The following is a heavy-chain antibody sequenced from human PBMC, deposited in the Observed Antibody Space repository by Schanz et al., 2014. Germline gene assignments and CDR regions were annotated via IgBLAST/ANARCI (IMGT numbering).Heavy chain of an antibody. CDR1: GFSFTTYA. V-gene: IGHV3-23*04. CDR3: AREGPAYYFDD. CDR2: ISGSGGST. J-gene: IGHJ4*02. Sequence: EVQLVESGGGLVQPGGSLRLSCSASGFSFTTYAMSWVRQDPGKGLEWVSAISGSGGSTYYADSMKGRFTISRDNTKNTLYLQMNSLRAEDAAVYYCAREGPAYYFDDWGQGTLVIVSS.